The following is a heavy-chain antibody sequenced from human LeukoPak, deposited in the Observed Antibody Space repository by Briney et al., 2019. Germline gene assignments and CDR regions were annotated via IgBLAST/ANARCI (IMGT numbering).Heavy chain of an antibody. J-gene: IGHJ3*02. CDR3: VLGAYWNDDKNAFHI. CDR1: GLTFSSYD. V-gene: IGHV3-13*04. D-gene: IGHD1-1*01. Sequence: GGSLRLSCAASGLTFSSYDMHWVRQAAGKGLEWVSSIGSTGDTYYADSVKGRLTITRENAKKPLYLQVSSLRVDDTAVYFCVLGAYWNDDKNAFHIWGPGTMVTVSS. CDR2: IGSTGDT.